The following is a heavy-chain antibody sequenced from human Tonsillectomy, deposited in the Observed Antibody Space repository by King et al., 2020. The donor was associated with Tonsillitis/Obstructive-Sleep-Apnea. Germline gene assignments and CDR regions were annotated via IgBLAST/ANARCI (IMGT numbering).Heavy chain of an antibody. V-gene: IGHV1-69*01. CDR1: GGTFSSYA. Sequence: VQLVESGAEVKKPGSSVKVSCKASGGTFSSYAISWVRQAPGQGLEWMGGIIPIFGTANYAQKFQGRVTITADESTSTAYMELSSLRSEDTAVYYCASTVCSSTXCADYYYYXXVXXKGTTVTVSS. CDR3: ASTVCSSTXCADYYYYXXV. J-gene: IGHJ6*03. D-gene: IGHD2-2*01. CDR2: IIPIFGTA.